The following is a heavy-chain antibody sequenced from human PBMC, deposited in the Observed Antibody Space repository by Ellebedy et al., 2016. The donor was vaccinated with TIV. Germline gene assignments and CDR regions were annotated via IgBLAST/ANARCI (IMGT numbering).Heavy chain of an antibody. D-gene: IGHD2-15*01. CDR2: IIPIFGTA. Sequence: SVKVSXKASGGTFSSYAISWVRQAPGQGLEWMGGIIPIFGTANYAQKFQGRVTITADESTSTAYMELSSLRSEDTAVYYCARGYCSGGSCQKFYYFDYWGQGTLVTVSS. CDR1: GGTFSSYA. V-gene: IGHV1-69*13. CDR3: ARGYCSGGSCQKFYYFDY. J-gene: IGHJ4*02.